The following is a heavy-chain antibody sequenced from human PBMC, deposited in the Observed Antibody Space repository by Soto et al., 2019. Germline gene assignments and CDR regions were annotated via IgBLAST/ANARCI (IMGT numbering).Heavy chain of an antibody. CDR1: GFTVSSNY. CDR3: ARLLSSSWYVDY. CDR2: IYSGGST. J-gene: IGHJ4*02. D-gene: IGHD6-13*01. V-gene: IGHV3-53*04. Sequence: EVQLVESGGGLVQPGGSLRLSCAASGFTVSSNYMSWVRQAPGKGLEWVSVIYSGGSTYYADSVKGRFTISRHNSENTVYLQLNSLRPEDTPVYYCARLLSSSWYVDYWGQGTLVTVSS.